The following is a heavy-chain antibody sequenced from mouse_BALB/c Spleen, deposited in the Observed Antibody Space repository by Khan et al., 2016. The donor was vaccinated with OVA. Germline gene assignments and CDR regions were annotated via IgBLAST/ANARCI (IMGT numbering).Heavy chain of an antibody. D-gene: IGHD2-3*01. CDR2: ISYSGSP. CDR1: GYSITSDYA. V-gene: IGHV3-2*02. Sequence: EVQLQESGPGLVKPSQSLSLTCTVTGYSITSDYAWNWIRQFPGNKLEWMGYISYSGSPNYNPALKSRISITRDTYKHQFFIQLNSLTTEDTATYYCSRDGSRYTYAMDYWGHGTSVTVSS. CDR3: SRDGSRYTYAMDY. J-gene: IGHJ4*01.